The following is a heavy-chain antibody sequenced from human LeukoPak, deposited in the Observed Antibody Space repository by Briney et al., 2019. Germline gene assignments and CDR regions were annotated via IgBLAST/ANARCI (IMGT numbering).Heavy chain of an antibody. J-gene: IGHJ4*02. CDR3: ARDKAMGATHFDY. Sequence: GGSLRLSCAASGITFSSYVMHWVRQAPGKGLEWVANINQDGSEKYYVDSVKGRFTISRDNAKNSLYLQMNSLRAEDTAVYYCARDKAMGATHFDYWGQGTLVTVSS. CDR2: INQDGSEK. V-gene: IGHV3-7*01. D-gene: IGHD1-26*01. CDR1: GITFSSYV.